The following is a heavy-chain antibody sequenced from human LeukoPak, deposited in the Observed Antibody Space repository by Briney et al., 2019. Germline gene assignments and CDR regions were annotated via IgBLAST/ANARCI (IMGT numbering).Heavy chain of an antibody. CDR1: GFTFSSNY. CDR2: IYSGGST. Sequence: GGSLRLSCAASGFTFSSNYMSWVRQAPGKGLEWVSVIYSGGSTYYADSVKGRFTISRDNSKNTLYLQMNSLRAEDTAVYYCAAALTLGWYRVYWGQGTLVTVSS. J-gene: IGHJ4*02. D-gene: IGHD6-19*01. V-gene: IGHV3-53*01. CDR3: AAALTLGWYRVY.